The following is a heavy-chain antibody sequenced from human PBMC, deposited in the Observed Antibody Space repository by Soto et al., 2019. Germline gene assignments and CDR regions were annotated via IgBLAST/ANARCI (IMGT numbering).Heavy chain of an antibody. Sequence: SETLSLTCTVSGGSISSYYWSWIRQPPGKGLEWIGYIYYSGSTNYNPSLKSRVTISVDTSKNQFSLKLSSVTAADTAVYYCARRYESPDLSWFDPWGQGTLVTVSS. CDR3: ARRYESPDLSWFDP. J-gene: IGHJ5*02. CDR1: GGSISSYY. CDR2: IYYSGST. D-gene: IGHD2-15*01. V-gene: IGHV4-59*08.